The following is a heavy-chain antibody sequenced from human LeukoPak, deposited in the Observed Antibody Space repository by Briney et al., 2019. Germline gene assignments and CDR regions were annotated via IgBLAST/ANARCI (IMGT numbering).Heavy chain of an antibody. V-gene: IGHV3-7*01. Sequence: GGSLRLSCAASGFTFSTYWMNWVRQAPGKGLEWVANIKQDGSEKYYVDSVKGRFTISRDNAKNSLYLQMNSLRAEDTAVYYCARWWFGEYYFDYWGQGTLVTVSS. D-gene: IGHD3-10*01. CDR2: IKQDGSEK. CDR1: GFTFSTYW. J-gene: IGHJ4*02. CDR3: ARWWFGEYYFDY.